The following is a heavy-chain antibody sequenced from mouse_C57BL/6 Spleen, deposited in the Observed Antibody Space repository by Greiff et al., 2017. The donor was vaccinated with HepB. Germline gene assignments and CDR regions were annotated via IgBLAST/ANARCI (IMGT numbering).Heavy chain of an antibody. Sequence: EVQLQQSGPELVKPGASVKISCKASGYTFTDYYMNWVKQSHGKSLEWIGDINPNNGGTSYNQKFKGKATLTVDKSSSTAYMALRSLTSEDSAVYYCARRGGRYFDVWGTGTTVTVSS. CDR1: GYTFTDYY. J-gene: IGHJ1*03. CDR3: ARRGGRYFDV. CDR2: INPNNGGT. V-gene: IGHV1-26*01.